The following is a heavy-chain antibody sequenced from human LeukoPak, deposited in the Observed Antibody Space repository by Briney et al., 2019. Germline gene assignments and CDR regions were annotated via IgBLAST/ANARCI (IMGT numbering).Heavy chain of an antibody. CDR2: INPNSGGT. Sequence: ASVKVSCKASGYTFTGYYMYWVRQAPGQGLEWMGWINPNSGGTNYAQTFQGRVTMTRDTSISTAYMELSRLRSDDTAVYYCARGLDKYDYWSVYFLAYWGQGTLVTVSS. D-gene: IGHD3-3*01. V-gene: IGHV1-2*02. CDR3: ARGLDKYDYWSVYFLAY. CDR1: GYTFTGYY. J-gene: IGHJ4*02.